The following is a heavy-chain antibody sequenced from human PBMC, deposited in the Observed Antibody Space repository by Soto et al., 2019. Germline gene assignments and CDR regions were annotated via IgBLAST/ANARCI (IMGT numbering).Heavy chain of an antibody. V-gene: IGHV3-23*01. CDR3: GKGRSYYYYYGVDV. J-gene: IGHJ6*02. Sequence: GGSLSVWSGAAGVTFGGCAVGWVRPAPGKGLEWVSDIIDSGGSTYYADAVKGRFTISRDNSKSTLYLQMNSLRAEDTAVYYCGKGRSYYYYYGVDVWGQGTTVTVSS. D-gene: IGHD1-26*01. CDR1: GVTFGGCA. CDR2: IIDSGGST.